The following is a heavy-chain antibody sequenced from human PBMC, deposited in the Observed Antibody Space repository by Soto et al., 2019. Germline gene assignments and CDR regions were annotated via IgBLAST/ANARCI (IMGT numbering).Heavy chain of an antibody. J-gene: IGHJ6*02. CDR2: ISYDGSNK. CDR3: ARDTNFDWLLSKRPGMDV. CDR1: GFTFSSYA. Sequence: QVQLVESGGGVVQPGRSLRLSCAASGFTFSSYAMHWVRQAPGKGLEWVAVISYDGSNKYYADSVKGRFTISRDNSKNMLYLQMNSLRAEDTAVYYCARDTNFDWLLSKRPGMDVWGQGTTVTVSS. D-gene: IGHD3-9*01. V-gene: IGHV3-30-3*01.